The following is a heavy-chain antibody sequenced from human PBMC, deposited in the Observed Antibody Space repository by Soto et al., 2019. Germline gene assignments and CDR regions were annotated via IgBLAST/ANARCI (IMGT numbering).Heavy chain of an antibody. D-gene: IGHD6-6*01. CDR2: IIPILGTA. CDR1: GGTFSSYD. CDR3: ARGGYSSSYRLDY. V-gene: IGHV1-69*13. J-gene: IGHJ4*02. Sequence: VASVKVSCKASGGTFSSYDMSWVRQAPGQGLEWMGGIIPILGTADYAQKFLGRVTITADESTSTAYMELTSLTSEDTALYYCARGGYSSSYRLDYWGQGTRVTVSS.